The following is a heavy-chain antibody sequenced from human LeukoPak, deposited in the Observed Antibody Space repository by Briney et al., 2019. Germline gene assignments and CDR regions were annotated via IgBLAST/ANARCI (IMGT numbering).Heavy chain of an antibody. Sequence: ASVKVSCKASGGTFSSYAISWVRQAPGQGLEWMGGIIPIFGTANYAQKFQGRVTITADESTGTAYMELSSLRSEDTAVYYCATLGDTAMVKLYYFDYWGQGALVTVSS. J-gene: IGHJ4*02. CDR1: GGTFSSYA. D-gene: IGHD5-18*01. CDR2: IIPIFGTA. V-gene: IGHV1-69*13. CDR3: ATLGDTAMVKLYYFDY.